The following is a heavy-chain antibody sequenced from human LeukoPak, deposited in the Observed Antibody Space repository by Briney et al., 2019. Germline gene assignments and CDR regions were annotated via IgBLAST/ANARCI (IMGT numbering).Heavy chain of an antibody. Sequence: GGSLGLSCTASGFTFSNFGMSWVRPAPGKGLEWDSAISGNRDNPYYADFVKGRFTISRDNSKNTLYLQMSSRRAEDTAVFYCAKGWETSGYYNGFDCWGQGTLVTVSS. D-gene: IGHD3-3*01. CDR3: AKGWETSGYYNGFDC. CDR2: ISGNRDNP. J-gene: IGHJ4*02. V-gene: IGHV3-23*01. CDR1: GFTFSNFG.